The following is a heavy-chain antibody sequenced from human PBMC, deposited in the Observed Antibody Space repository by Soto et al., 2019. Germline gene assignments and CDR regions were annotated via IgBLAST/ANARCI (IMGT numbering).Heavy chain of an antibody. CDR2: ISPLKGRT. CDR3: AIDYGDRPEYFKH. J-gene: IGHJ1*01. V-gene: IGHV1-18*04. Sequence: QVQLGQSGPDLKRPGASMKVSFKASGYTFTSYGISWVRQAPGQGLEWMAWISPLKGRTQYSQKAQGRVTLSTDTASNTDYMEMTTLRVDDTAVYYCAIDYGDRPEYFKHWGQGTLVTVS. D-gene: IGHD4-17*01. CDR1: GYTFTSYG.